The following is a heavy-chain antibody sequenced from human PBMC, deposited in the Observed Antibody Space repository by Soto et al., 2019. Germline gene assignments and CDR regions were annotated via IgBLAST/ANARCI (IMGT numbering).Heavy chain of an antibody. J-gene: IGHJ6*02. CDR3: AKGDNSWTGNYYYYYGMDV. V-gene: IGHV3-30*18. CDR1: GFTFSSYG. Sequence: QVQLVESGGGVVQPGRSLRLSCAASGFTFSSYGMHWVRQAPGKGLEWVAVIPYDGSNKYYADSVKGRFTISRDNSKNTLYLQMNSLRAEDTAVYYCAKGDNSWTGNYYYYYGMDVWGQGTTVTVSS. CDR2: IPYDGSNK. D-gene: IGHD6-13*01.